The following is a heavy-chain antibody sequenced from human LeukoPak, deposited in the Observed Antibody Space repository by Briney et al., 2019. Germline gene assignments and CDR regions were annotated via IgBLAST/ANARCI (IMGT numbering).Heavy chain of an antibody. CDR1: GGSISSSSYY. CDR3: ARDVIGSSAY. D-gene: IGHD6-6*01. CDR2: IYYTGST. J-gene: IGHJ4*02. V-gene: IGHV4-39*07. Sequence: PSETLSLTCIVSGGSISSSSYYWGWVRQPPGKALECIVSIYYTGSTNYNPSLNRRVTISVDTSKNQFSLNLSSVTAADTAVYYCARDVIGSSAYWGQGILVTVSS.